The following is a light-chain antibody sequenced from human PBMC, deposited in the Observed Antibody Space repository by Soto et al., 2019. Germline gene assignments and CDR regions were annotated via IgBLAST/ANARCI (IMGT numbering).Light chain of an antibody. J-gene: IGKJ2*01. Sequence: DIQMTQSPSSLSASVGDTVTITCRARRDISNSLAWFQQKPGKAPKSLIYKASNLHSGVPSKFGGSGSGTAFTLTISSLQPEDFAPYYCQQSNSYPYTFGQGNKLEIK. V-gene: IGKV1-16*02. CDR2: KAS. CDR1: RDISNS. CDR3: QQSNSYPYT.